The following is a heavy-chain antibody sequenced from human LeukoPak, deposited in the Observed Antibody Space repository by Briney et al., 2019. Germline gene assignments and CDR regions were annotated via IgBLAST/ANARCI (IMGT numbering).Heavy chain of an antibody. CDR3: ARRRPAAAPGAFDI. D-gene: IGHD6-13*01. CDR2: IYPGDSDT. Sequence: GESLQISCQGSGYSFTSYWIGWVRQLPGKGLEWMGIIYPGDSDTRYSPSFQGQVTISADKSISTPYLQWSSLKASDTAMYYCARRRPAAAPGAFDIWGQGTMVTVSS. CDR1: GYSFTSYW. J-gene: IGHJ3*02. V-gene: IGHV5-51*01.